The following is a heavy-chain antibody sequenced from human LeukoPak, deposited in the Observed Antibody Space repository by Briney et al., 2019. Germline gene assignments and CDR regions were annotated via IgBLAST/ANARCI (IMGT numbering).Heavy chain of an antibody. CDR3: AKGDGLGLTYFDY. Sequence: GGSLRLSCAASGFTFSSYWMHWVRQAPGKGLVWVSRINSDGSSTSYADSVKGRFTISRDNSKNTLYLQMNSLRAEDTAVYYCAKGDGLGLTYFDYWGQGTLVTVSS. J-gene: IGHJ4*02. D-gene: IGHD2-21*01. CDR1: GFTFSSYW. CDR2: INSDGSST. V-gene: IGHV3-74*01.